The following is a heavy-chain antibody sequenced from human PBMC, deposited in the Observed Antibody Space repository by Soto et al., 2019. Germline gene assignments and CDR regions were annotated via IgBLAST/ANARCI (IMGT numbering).Heavy chain of an antibody. CDR1: GFTFSSYS. V-gene: IGHV3-48*01. D-gene: IGHD6-6*01. J-gene: IGHJ4*02. Sequence: GGSLRLSCAASGFTFSSYSMNWVRQAPGKGLEWVSYISSSSSTIYYADSVKGRFTISRDNAKNSLLLQMNSLRAEDTAVYYCARDRSAFEYSSSSESDLADYWGQGTLVTVSS. CDR2: ISSSSSTI. CDR3: ARDRSAFEYSSSSESDLADY.